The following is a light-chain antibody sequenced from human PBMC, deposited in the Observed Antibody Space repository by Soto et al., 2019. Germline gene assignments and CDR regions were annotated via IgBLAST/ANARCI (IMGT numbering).Light chain of an antibody. Sequence: QSVLTQPASVSGSPGQSITISCTGTSSDVGNSNYVSWYQHHPGKAPKLMIYGVSNRPSGVSNRFSGSKSGNTASLTISGLQAEDEADYYCSSYTSSTTLVIFGGGTKVTVL. CDR2: GVS. V-gene: IGLV2-14*03. CDR1: SSDVGNSNY. CDR3: SSYTSSTTLVI. J-gene: IGLJ2*01.